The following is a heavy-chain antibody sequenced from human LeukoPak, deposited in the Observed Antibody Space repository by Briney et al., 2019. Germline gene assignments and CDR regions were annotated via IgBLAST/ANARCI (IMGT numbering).Heavy chain of an antibody. CDR1: GASISSSSHY. CDR2: IYYSGTT. V-gene: IGHV4-39*01. D-gene: IGHD3-22*01. CDR3: ARRGPSDSSGYQYYYYYYGMDV. J-gene: IGHJ6*02. Sequence: PSETLSLTCTVSGASISSSSHYWGWIRQPPGKGLEWIGSIYYSGTTYNNPSLKSRVTISVDTSKNQFSLKLTSVTAADTAVYYCARRGPSDSSGYQYYYYYYGMDVWGQGTTVTVSS.